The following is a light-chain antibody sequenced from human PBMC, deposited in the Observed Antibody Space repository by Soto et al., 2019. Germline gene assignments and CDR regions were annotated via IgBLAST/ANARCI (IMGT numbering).Light chain of an antibody. V-gene: IGKV3-11*01. CDR3: QQRSNWPPWT. Sequence: EIVLTQSPGTLSLSPGERGALSCRASQSVSSNYVAWYQQKPGQAPRLLISGASNRATGTPDRFRGSGSGTDFTLTISSLEPEDFAVYYCQQRSNWPPWTFGQGTKVDIK. J-gene: IGKJ1*01. CDR1: QSVSSN. CDR2: GAS.